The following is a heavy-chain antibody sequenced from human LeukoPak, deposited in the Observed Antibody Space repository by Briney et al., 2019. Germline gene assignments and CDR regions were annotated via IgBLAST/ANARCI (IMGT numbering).Heavy chain of an antibody. V-gene: IGHV3-23*01. J-gene: IGHJ6*03. D-gene: IGHD2-15*01. Sequence: GGSLRLSCAASGFTFSSYGMHWVRQAPGKGLEWVSAISGSGGSTYYAGSVKGRFTISRDNSKNTLYLQMNSLRAEDTAVYYCAKRSGGTQPYYYYYMDVWGKGTTVTVSS. CDR2: ISGSGGST. CDR3: AKRSGGTQPYYYYYMDV. CDR1: GFTFSSYG.